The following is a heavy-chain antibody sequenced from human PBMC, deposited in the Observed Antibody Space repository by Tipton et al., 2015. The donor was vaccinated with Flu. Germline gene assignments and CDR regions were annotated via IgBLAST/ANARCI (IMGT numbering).Heavy chain of an antibody. CDR3: ARRDYSNYVSDPKNWFDP. J-gene: IGHJ5*02. CDR1: GDSISSGNDF. D-gene: IGHD4-11*01. Sequence: TLSLTCTVSGDSISSGNDFWGWIRQPPGKGLEWIASIYRGGSIDYNPSLKSRVTISLDTSKNQFSLKMRSVTAADMAVYYCARRDYSNYVSDPKNWFDPWGQGTRVIVSS. V-gene: IGHV4-39*01. CDR2: IYRGGSI.